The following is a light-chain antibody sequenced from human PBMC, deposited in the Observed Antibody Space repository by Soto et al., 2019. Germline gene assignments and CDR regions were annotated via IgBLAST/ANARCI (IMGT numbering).Light chain of an antibody. CDR2: AAS. Sequence: DLQMTQSPSTLSASVVDRVTITCRASQSISSWLAWYQQKPGKAPKLLIYAASTLQSGVPSRFSGSGSGTDFTLTISCLQSEDFATYYCQQYYSYPITFGQGTRLEIK. CDR3: QQYYSYPIT. CDR1: QSISSW. V-gene: IGKV1-5*01. J-gene: IGKJ5*01.